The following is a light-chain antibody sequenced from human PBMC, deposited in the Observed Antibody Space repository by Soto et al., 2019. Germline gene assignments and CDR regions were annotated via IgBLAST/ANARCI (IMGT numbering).Light chain of an antibody. CDR1: SSDVGGYNY. CDR3: SAHAGSSTWV. J-gene: IGLJ2*01. V-gene: IGLV2-8*01. Sequence: HSVPTQPPSASGSPGQSVTFSCTGTSSDVGGYNYVSWYQQYPGKAPKLMIYEVYKRHSGVPDRFSGSKSGNTASLTVSGLQPEDEADYYCSAHAGSSTWVFGGGTKLTVL. CDR2: EVY.